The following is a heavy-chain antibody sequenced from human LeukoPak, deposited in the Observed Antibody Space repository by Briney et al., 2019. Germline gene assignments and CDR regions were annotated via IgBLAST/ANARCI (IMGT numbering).Heavy chain of an antibody. J-gene: IGHJ6*03. D-gene: IGHD7-27*01. CDR1: GGSISTYY. V-gene: IGHV4-4*07. CDR3: ARDLSNRGRDYYYYMDV. CDR2: IYTSGCT. Sequence: PSETLSLTCTVSGGSISTYYWSWIRQPAGKGLEWIGRIYTSGCTNYNPSLKSRVTMSVDTSKNQFSLKLSSVTAADTAVYYCARDLSNRGRDYYYYMDVWGKGPRSPSP.